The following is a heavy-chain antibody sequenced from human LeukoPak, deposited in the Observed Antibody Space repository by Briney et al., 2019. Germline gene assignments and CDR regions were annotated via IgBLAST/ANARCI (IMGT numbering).Heavy chain of an antibody. J-gene: IGHJ1*01. V-gene: IGHV4-61*08. Sequence: PSETLSLTCAVSGGSISSGGYSWSWIRQPPGKGLEWIGYIYYSGSTNYNPSLKSRVTISVDTSKNQFSLKLSSVTAADTAVYYCASLGGTSYFQHWGQGTLVTVSS. CDR2: IYYSGST. D-gene: IGHD3-10*01. CDR3: ASLGGTSYFQH. CDR1: GGSISSGGYS.